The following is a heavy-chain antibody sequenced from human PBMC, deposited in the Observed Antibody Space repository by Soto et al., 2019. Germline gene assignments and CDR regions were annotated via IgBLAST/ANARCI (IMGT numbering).Heavy chain of an antibody. CDR3: AKAAYVSGWFLDAFDI. CDR1: GFTFSIYA. J-gene: IGHJ3*02. Sequence: EVQLLESGGGLVQPGGSLRLSCAASGFTFSIYAMSFVRQTPGKGLEWVSGISGSGGNTYYAESVKGRFTISRDNSRNTVYLQMNSLRVDDTAVYYCAKAAYVSGWFLDAFDIWGQGTMVTVSS. D-gene: IGHD6-19*01. CDR2: ISGSGGNT. V-gene: IGHV3-23*01.